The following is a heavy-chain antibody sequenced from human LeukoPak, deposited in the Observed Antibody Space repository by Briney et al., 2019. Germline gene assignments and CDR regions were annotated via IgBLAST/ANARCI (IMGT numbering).Heavy chain of an antibody. Sequence: PSETLSLTCTVSGGSISSYYWSWIRQPAGKGLEWIGRIYTSGSTNYNPSLKSRVTMSVDTSKNQFSLKLSSVTAADTAVYYCARQVPAASSWYYYYYMDVWGKGTTVTVSS. V-gene: IGHV4-4*07. CDR2: IYTSGST. D-gene: IGHD2-2*01. CDR1: GGSISSYY. J-gene: IGHJ6*03. CDR3: ARQVPAASSWYYYYYMDV.